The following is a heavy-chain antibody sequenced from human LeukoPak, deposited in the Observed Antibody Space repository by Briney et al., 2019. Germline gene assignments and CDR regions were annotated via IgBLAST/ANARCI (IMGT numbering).Heavy chain of an antibody. J-gene: IGHJ4*02. Sequence: GGSLRLSCAASGFTFSNAWMSWVRRAPGKGLEWVGRIKSKTDGGTTDYAAPVKGRFTISRDDSKNTLYLQMNSLKTEDTAVYYCTTRTPYYDILTGYYNHDYWGQGTLVTVSS. CDR3: TTRTPYYDILTGYYNHDY. CDR1: GFTFSNAW. CDR2: IKSKTDGGTT. V-gene: IGHV3-15*01. D-gene: IGHD3-9*01.